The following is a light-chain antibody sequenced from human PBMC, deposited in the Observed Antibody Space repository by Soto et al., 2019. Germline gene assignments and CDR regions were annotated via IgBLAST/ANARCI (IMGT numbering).Light chain of an antibody. J-gene: IGKJ1*01. Sequence: EIVMTQSPATLSVSPGETATLSCRASQHVGINLAWYQQKPGQAPRLLIYSASTRASGIPDRFSGSGSGTEFTLTISSLQSEDFAFFYCQQYNGWPRTFGQGTKVEIK. CDR1: QHVGIN. V-gene: IGKV3-15*01. CDR2: SAS. CDR3: QQYNGWPRT.